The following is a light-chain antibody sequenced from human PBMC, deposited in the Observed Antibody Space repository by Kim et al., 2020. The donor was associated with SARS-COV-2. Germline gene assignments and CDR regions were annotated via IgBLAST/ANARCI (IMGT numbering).Light chain of an antibody. CDR2: GNI. CDR3: QSYDNSLSGSV. V-gene: IGLV1-40*01. CDR1: ESNIGAGYD. Sequence: QRGNSAITRSESNIGAGYDVNWYKQLPGTAPKLLIYGNINRPSGVPDRFSDSKSGTSASLAITGLRGEDDADYYCQSYDNSLSGSVFGGGTQLTVL. J-gene: IGLJ3*02.